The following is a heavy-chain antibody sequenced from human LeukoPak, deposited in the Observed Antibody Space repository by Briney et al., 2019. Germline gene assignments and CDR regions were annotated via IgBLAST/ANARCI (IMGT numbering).Heavy chain of an antibody. CDR1: GGSISSYY. V-gene: IGHV4-59*01. CDR2: IYYSGST. Sequence: PSETLSLTXTVSGGSISSYYWSWIRQPPGKGLEWIGYIYYSGSTNNNPSLKSRVTISVDTSKNQFSLKLSSVTAADTAVYYCARVDTYYYDSSGYDDAFDIWGQGTMVTVSS. J-gene: IGHJ3*02. CDR3: ARVDTYYYDSSGYDDAFDI. D-gene: IGHD3-22*01.